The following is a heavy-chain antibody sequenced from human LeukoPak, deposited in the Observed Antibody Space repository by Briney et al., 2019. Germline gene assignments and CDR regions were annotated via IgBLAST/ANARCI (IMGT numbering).Heavy chain of an antibody. CDR3: AKDTGYYYDSRGYLYYFDY. CDR2: IYTSGST. Sequence: PSETLSLTCTGSGGSISSYYWSWIRQPAGKGLEWIGRIYTSGSTNYNPALKSRVTMSVDTSKNRFFLRLSSVTAADTAVYYCAKDTGYYYDSRGYLYYFDYWGQGTLVTVSS. J-gene: IGHJ4*02. D-gene: IGHD3-10*01. CDR1: GGSISSYY. V-gene: IGHV4-4*07.